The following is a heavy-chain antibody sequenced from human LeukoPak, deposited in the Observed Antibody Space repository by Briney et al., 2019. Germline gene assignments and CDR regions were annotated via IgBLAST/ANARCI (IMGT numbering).Heavy chain of an antibody. D-gene: IGHD3-22*01. J-gene: IGHJ4*02. V-gene: IGHV1-2*06. CDR3: ARVLNYYDSSGYYTQSASFDY. CDR2: INPNSGGT. CDR1: GYTFTGYY. Sequence: ASVKVSCKASGYTFTGYYMHWVRQAPGQGLEWMGRINPNSGGTNYAQKFQGRVTMTRDTSISTAYMELSRLRSDDTAVYYCARVLNYYDSSGYYTQSASFDYWGQGTLVTVSS.